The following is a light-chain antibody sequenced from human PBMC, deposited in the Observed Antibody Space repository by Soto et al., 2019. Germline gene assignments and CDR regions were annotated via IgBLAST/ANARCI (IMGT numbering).Light chain of an antibody. CDR3: QQYNKRPSLT. Sequence: EIVMTQSPATLSVSPGERATLSCRASQSVSSDLVWYQQKHRQAPRVLIYDASTRATGRAARFSGSGSGTEFTPTISNLHYDDFAVYFCQQYNKRPSLTFGGGTKVEIK. V-gene: IGKV3-15*01. CDR1: QSVSSD. CDR2: DAS. J-gene: IGKJ4*01.